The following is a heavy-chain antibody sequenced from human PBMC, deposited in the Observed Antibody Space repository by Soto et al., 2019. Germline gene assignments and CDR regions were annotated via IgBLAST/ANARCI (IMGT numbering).Heavy chain of an antibody. D-gene: IGHD4-17*01. V-gene: IGHV1-69*02. CDR2: IIPMFGIA. Sequence: QVQLVQSGAEVKKTGSSVKVSCKASGGTFSSYTISWVRQAPGQGLEWMGRIIPMFGIANYAQKFQGRVTITADKSTSTAYMELSSLRSEDTAVYYCARGYGASHDYWGQGTLVTLSS. J-gene: IGHJ4*02. CDR1: GGTFSSYT. CDR3: ARGYGASHDY.